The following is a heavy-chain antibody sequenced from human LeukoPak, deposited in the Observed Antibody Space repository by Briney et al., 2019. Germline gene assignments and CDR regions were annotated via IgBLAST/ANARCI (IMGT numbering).Heavy chain of an antibody. CDR2: IRSKAYGGTT. J-gene: IGHJ4*02. CDR1: GFTFGDYT. V-gene: IGHV3-49*04. CDR3: ARGTLNIPGEHGAFDY. D-gene: IGHD1-14*01. Sequence: GGSLRLSCTASGFTFGDYTMTWVRQAPGKGLEWVGFIRSKAYGGTTEYAASVKGRFTISRDDSKNIAYLQMNSLRAEDTAVYYCARGTLNIPGEHGAFDYWGQGTLVTVSS.